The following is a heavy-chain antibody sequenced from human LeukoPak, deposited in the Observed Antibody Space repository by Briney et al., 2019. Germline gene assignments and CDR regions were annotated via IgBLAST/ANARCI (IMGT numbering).Heavy chain of an antibody. Sequence: XWXXWINPNSGGTNYAQKFQGRVTMNRDTSISTAYMELSRLRSDDTAVYYCASPPDYGDYLTFDYWGQGTLVTVSS. D-gene: IGHD4-17*01. CDR3: ASPPDYGDYLTFDY. J-gene: IGHJ4*02. V-gene: IGHV1-2*02. CDR2: INPNSGGT.